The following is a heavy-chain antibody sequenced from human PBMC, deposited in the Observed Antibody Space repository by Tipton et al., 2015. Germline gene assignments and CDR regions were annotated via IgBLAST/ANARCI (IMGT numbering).Heavy chain of an antibody. CDR3: ASSVAVADRGLYYYYGMDV. CDR2: ISSYNSDT. V-gene: IGHV1-18*01. Sequence: QSGAEVKKPGASVKVSCKASGYAYTSYGISWVRQAPGQGLEWMGWISSYNSDTKFAQKYQGRVTLTTDTSSTTAYMELRSLRSDDTAVYYCASSVAVADRGLYYYYGMDVWGQGTTVTVSS. CDR1: GYAYTSYG. D-gene: IGHD6-19*01. J-gene: IGHJ6*02.